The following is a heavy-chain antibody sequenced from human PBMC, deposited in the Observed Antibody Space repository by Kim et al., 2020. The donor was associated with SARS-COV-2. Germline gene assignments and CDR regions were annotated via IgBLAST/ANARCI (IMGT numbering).Heavy chain of an antibody. J-gene: IGHJ4*02. CDR3: AKDYSGYYGYFDY. Sequence: YADSVKGRFTISRDNAKNSLYLQMNSLRAEDTALYYCAKDYSGYYGYFDYWGQGTLVTVSS. V-gene: IGHV3-9*01. D-gene: IGHD3-3*01.